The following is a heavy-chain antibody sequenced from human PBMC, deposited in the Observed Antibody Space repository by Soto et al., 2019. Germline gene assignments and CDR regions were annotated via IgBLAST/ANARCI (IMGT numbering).Heavy chain of an antibody. J-gene: IGHJ6*02. CDR2: MNPNSGNT. CDR3: ARVPFIVGDTMSAYYYYYYGMDV. V-gene: IGHV1-8*01. CDR1: GYTFTSYD. D-gene: IGHD1-26*01. Sequence: QVQLVPSGAEVKKPGASVKVSCKASGYTFTSYDINWVRQATGQGLEWMGWMNPNSGNTGYAQKFQGRLTMTRTTSISTAYMELSSLRSEDTAVYYCARVPFIVGDTMSAYYYYYYGMDVWGQGTTVTVSS.